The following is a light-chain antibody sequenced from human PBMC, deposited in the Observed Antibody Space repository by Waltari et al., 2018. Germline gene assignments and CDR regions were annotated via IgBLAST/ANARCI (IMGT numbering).Light chain of an antibody. V-gene: IGKV1-5*03. CDR3: QHYGTYST. J-gene: IGKJ4*01. CDR1: KSISRW. CDR2: TAS. Sequence: DIQMTQPPSTLSASVGDRVTVTCRASKSISRWLAWYQQKPGEAPKLLISTASNLESGVPSRFSGSGSGTEFTLTISSLQPEDFATYYCQHYGTYSTFGGGTKVEIK.